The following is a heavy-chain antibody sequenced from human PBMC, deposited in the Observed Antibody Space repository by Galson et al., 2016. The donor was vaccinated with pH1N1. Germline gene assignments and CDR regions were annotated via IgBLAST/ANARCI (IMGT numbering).Heavy chain of an antibody. D-gene: IGHD3-22*01. CDR3: ARDLYYDTSGYYPLDP. J-gene: IGHJ5*02. V-gene: IGHV1-2*02. Sequence: SCKASGCTFTGYFMHWVRQAPGQGLEWMGWINPNNGGTNYAQKFQGRVTLTRDASISTAYMELSRLRSDDTAVYYCARDLYYDTSGYYPLDPWGQGTLVTVSS. CDR2: INPNNGGT. CDR1: GCTFTGYF.